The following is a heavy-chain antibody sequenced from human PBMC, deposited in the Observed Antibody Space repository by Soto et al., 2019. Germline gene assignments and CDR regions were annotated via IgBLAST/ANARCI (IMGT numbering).Heavy chain of an antibody. Sequence: PGESLKISCKGSGYSFTSYWIGWVRQMPGKGLEWMGIIYPGDSDTRYSPSFQGQVTISADKSISTAYLQWSSLKASDTAMYYCARLPLGYCISTSCYGYYYYGMDVWGQGTTVT. J-gene: IGHJ6*02. CDR1: GYSFTSYW. CDR3: ARLPLGYCISTSCYGYYYYGMDV. CDR2: IYPGDSDT. D-gene: IGHD2-2*01. V-gene: IGHV5-51*01.